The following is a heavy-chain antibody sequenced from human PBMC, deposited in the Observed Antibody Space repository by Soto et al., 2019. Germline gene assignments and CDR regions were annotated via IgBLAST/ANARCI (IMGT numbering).Heavy chain of an antibody. V-gene: IGHV3-23*01. Sequence: GSLRLSCAASGFTFSSYAMSWVRQATGKGLEWVSAISGSGGSTYYADSVKGRFTISRDNSKNTLYLQMNSLRAEDTAVYYCAKEGEHSSGWANFDYWGQGTLVTVSS. CDR2: ISGSGGST. CDR1: GFTFSSYA. CDR3: AKEGEHSSGWANFDY. D-gene: IGHD6-19*01. J-gene: IGHJ4*02.